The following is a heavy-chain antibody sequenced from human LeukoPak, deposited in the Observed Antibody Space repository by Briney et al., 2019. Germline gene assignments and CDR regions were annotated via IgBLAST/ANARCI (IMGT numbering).Heavy chain of an antibody. Sequence: SETLSLTCTVSGGSISSYYWSWIRQPPGKGLEWIGEIYHSGSTNYNPSLKSRVTISVDKSKNQFSLKLSSVTAADTAVYYCAGVKEAGNFHFDYWGQGTLVTVSS. CDR1: GGSISSYY. V-gene: IGHV4-59*12. D-gene: IGHD4-23*01. CDR3: AGVKEAGNFHFDY. J-gene: IGHJ4*02. CDR2: IYHSGST.